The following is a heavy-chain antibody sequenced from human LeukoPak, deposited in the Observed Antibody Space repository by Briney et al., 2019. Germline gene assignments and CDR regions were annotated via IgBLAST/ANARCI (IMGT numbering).Heavy chain of an antibody. CDR3: ARDRDSSGWYGGNNWFDP. CDR2: IIPILGIA. D-gene: IGHD6-19*01. CDR1: GGTFSSYA. V-gene: IGHV1-69*04. J-gene: IGHJ5*02. Sequence: SVKVSCKASGGTFSSYAISWVRQAPGQWLEWMGRIIPILGIANYAQKFQGRVTITADKSTSTAYMELSSLRSEDTAVYYCARDRDSSGWYGGNNWFDPWGQGTLVTVSS.